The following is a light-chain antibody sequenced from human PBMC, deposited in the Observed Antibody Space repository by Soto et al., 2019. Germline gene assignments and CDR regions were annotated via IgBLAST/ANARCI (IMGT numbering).Light chain of an antibody. CDR1: QSVLYSSNNKNY. CDR3: QQSYSTPLS. V-gene: IGKV4-1*01. J-gene: IGKJ2*01. CDR2: WAS. Sequence: DIVMTQSPDSLAVSLGERATINCKSSQSVLYSSNNKNYLAWYQQKPGQPPKLLIYWASTRESGVPDRFSGSGSGQDFTLTISSLQAEDVAVYYYQQSYSTPLSFGQGTKLEIK.